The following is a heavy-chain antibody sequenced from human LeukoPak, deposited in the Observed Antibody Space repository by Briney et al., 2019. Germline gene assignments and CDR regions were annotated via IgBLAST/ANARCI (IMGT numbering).Heavy chain of an antibody. D-gene: IGHD6-19*01. CDR2: IYTSGSS. CDR1: GGSISSYY. Sequence: SETLSLTCTVSGGSISSYYWNWIRQPAGKGLEWIGRIYTSGSSNSNPSLKSRVTMSADTSKNQFSLKLSSVTAADTAVYYCARDISVAGSFLLFDYWGQGTLVTVSS. CDR3: ARDISVAGSFLLFDY. V-gene: IGHV4-4*07. J-gene: IGHJ4*02.